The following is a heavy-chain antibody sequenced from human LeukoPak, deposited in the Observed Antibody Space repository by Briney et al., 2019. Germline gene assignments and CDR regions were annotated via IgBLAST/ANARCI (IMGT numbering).Heavy chain of an antibody. CDR1: GFTFSSYG. V-gene: IGHV3-33*01. Sequence: GGSLRVSCAASGFTFSSYGIHWVRQAPGKGLEWVAVIWYDGSNKYYADSVKGRFTISRDNSKNTLYLQMNSLRAEDTAVYYCARDPQYCSGGSCYHGFWFDPWGQGALVTVSS. CDR2: IWYDGSNK. D-gene: IGHD2-15*01. CDR3: ARDPQYCSGGSCYHGFWFDP. J-gene: IGHJ5*02.